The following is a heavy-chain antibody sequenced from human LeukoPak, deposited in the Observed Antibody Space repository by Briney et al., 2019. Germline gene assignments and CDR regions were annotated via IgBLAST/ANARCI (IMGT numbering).Heavy chain of an antibody. J-gene: IGHJ1*01. CDR3: TTDRITATVSEH. D-gene: IGHD3-16*01. CDR1: GFTFSHAW. V-gene: IGHV3-15*01. Sequence: GGSLRLSCAASGFTFSHAWMSWVRQAPGKGLEWVGRIKSNTDGGTTAYAAPVDGRFVISRDDSKNTLYLQLNSLQTEDTAVYHCTTDRITATVSEHWGQGTLVTVSS. CDR2: IKSNTDGGTT.